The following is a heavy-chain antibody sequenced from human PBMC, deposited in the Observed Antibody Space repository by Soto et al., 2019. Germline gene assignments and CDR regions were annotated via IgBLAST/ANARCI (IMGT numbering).Heavy chain of an antibody. D-gene: IGHD3-22*01. CDR3: ARATYYYDSSCYYGSRYYYGMDV. CDR2: IYYSGST. V-gene: IGHV4-30-4*01. CDR1: GGSISSVDYY. Sequence: SETLSLTCTVSGGSISSVDYYWSWIRQPPGKGLEWIGYIYYSGSTYYNPSLKSRVTISVDTSKNQFSLKLSSVTAADTAVYYCARATYYYDSSCYYGSRYYYGMDVWGQGTTVTVSS. J-gene: IGHJ6*02.